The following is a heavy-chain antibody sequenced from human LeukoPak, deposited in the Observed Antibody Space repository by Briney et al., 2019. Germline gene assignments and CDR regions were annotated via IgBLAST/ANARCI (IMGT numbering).Heavy chain of an antibody. V-gene: IGHV3-7*01. CDR1: GFTFGSYW. Sequence: GGSLRLSCAASGFTFGSYWMSWVRQAPGKGLEWVANIKQDGSEKYYVGSVKGRFTISRDNAKNSLYLQMNNLGAEDTAVYYCATDPASYCTSSTCDFDYWGQGTLVTVSS. J-gene: IGHJ4*02. D-gene: IGHD2-8*01. CDR3: ATDPASYCTSSTCDFDY. CDR2: IKQDGSEK.